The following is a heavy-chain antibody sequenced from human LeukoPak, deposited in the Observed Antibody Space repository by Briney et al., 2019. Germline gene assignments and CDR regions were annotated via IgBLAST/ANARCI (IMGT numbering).Heavy chain of an antibody. D-gene: IGHD3-22*01. V-gene: IGHV3-74*01. J-gene: IGHJ4*02. Sequence: GGSLRLSCAASGFTFSSYWMHWVRQVPGKGLVWVSRINSDGSSTSYADSVKGRFTISRDNSKNTLYLQMNSLRAEDTAVYYCARGWDDSSGYYYPLATGRAYWGQGTLVTVSS. CDR1: GFTFSSYW. CDR3: ARGWDDSSGYYYPLATGRAY. CDR2: INSDGSST.